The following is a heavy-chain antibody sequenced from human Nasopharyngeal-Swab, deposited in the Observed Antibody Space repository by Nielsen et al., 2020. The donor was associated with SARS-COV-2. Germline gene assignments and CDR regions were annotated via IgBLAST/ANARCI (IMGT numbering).Heavy chain of an antibody. Sequence: GGLLRSSCAAFGFTFSSYELNWVRQAPGKGLDWFSYISSSGSTIYYADSVKGRFTISRDNAKNSLYLQMNSLRAEDPAVYYFAREQRITMIVVVIMKAFDIWGQGTMVTVSS. D-gene: IGHD3-22*01. V-gene: IGHV3-48*03. CDR2: ISSSGSTI. CDR1: GFTFSSYE. J-gene: IGHJ3*02. CDR3: AREQRITMIVVVIMKAFDI.